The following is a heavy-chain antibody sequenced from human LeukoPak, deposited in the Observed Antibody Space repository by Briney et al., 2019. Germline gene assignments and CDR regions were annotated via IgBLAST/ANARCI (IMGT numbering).Heavy chain of an antibody. V-gene: IGHV4-59*01. Sequence: PSETLSLTCTVSGGTIRSYYWSWIRQPPGKGLEWIGYIYYSGSTNYNPSLKSRVTISVDTSKNQFSLKLSSVTAADTAVYYCARVGSGWFRFDYWGQGTLVTVSS. D-gene: IGHD6-19*01. CDR3: ARVGSGWFRFDY. CDR2: IYYSGST. J-gene: IGHJ4*02. CDR1: GGTIRSYY.